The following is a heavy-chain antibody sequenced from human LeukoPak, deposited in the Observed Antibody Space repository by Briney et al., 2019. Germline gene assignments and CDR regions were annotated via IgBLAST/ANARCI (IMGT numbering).Heavy chain of an antibody. CDR1: GGSISSGGYY. D-gene: IGHD1-26*01. CDR3: ARSVVGATANFDY. V-gene: IGHV4-61*02. Sequence: SETLSLTCTVSGGSISSGGYYWSWIRQPAGKGLEWIGRIYTSGSTNYNPSLKSRVTMSVDTSKNQFSLKLSSVTAADTAVYYCARSVVGATANFDYWGQGTLVTISS. J-gene: IGHJ4*02. CDR2: IYTSGST.